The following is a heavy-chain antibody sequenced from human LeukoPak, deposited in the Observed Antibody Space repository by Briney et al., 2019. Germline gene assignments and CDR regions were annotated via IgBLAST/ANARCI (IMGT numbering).Heavy chain of an antibody. D-gene: IGHD6-13*01. V-gene: IGHV3-30*01. CDR3: ASNPGIAAAGGTWFDP. Sequence: GGSLRLSCAASGFTFSSYAMHWVRQAPGKGLEWVAVISYDGSNKYYADSVKGRFTISRDNSKNTLYLQMNSLRAEDTAVYYCASNPGIAAAGGTWFDPWGQGTLVTVSS. CDR2: ISYDGSNK. CDR1: GFTFSSYA. J-gene: IGHJ5*02.